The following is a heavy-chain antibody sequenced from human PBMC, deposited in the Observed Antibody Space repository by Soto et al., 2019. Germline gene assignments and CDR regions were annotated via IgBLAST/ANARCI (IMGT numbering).Heavy chain of an antibody. CDR3: ARTRAVWFDP. J-gene: IGHJ5*02. Sequence: SETLSLTCTFSGGSIRSSSYYLGWIRQPPGKGLEWIGSIYYSGSTYYNPSLKSRVTISVDTSKNQFSLKLSSVTAADTAVYYCARTRAVWFDPWGQGTLVTVSS. CDR2: IYYSGST. D-gene: IGHD6-19*01. CDR1: GGSIRSSSYY. V-gene: IGHV4-39*01.